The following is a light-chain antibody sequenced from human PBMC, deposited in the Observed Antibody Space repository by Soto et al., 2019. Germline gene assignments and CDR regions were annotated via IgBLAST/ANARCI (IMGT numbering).Light chain of an antibody. CDR2: KAS. CDR3: QQYNSYPWT. J-gene: IGKJ1*01. CDR1: QTISTW. Sequence: IQMTQSPSTLSASVGDRVTFTCRASQTISTWLAWYQQKPGEAPKLLIYKASTLEVGVPSRFSASGSGTEFTLTINNLQPSDFATYYCQQYNSYPWTFGHGTKV. V-gene: IGKV1-5*03.